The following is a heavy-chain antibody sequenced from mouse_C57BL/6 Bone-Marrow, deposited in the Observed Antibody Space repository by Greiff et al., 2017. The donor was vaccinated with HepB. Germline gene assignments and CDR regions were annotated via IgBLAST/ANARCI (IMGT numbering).Heavy chain of an antibody. CDR3: TRRGNYDDAHYY. CDR2: IHPNSGST. J-gene: IGHJ2*03. Sequence: VQLQQPGAELVKPGASVKLSCKASGYTFTSYWMHWVKQRPGQGLEWIGMIHPNSGSTNYNEKFKSKATLTVDKSSSTAYMQRSSLTSEDSAVYYGTRRGNYDDAHYYGDRGTSLTVSA. CDR1: GYTFTSYW. V-gene: IGHV1-64*01. D-gene: IGHD2-4*01.